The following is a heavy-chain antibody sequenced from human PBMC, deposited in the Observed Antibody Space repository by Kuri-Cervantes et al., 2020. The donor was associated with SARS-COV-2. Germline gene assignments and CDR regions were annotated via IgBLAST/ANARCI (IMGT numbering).Heavy chain of an antibody. D-gene: IGHD1-26*01. V-gene: IGHV3-21*01. CDR2: ISSSSSYI. J-gene: IGHJ4*02. CDR1: GFTFSSYS. Sequence: GESLKISCAASGFTFSSYSMNWVRQAPGKGLEWVSSISSSSSYIYYADSVKGRFTISRDNAKNTLYLQMNSLRAEDTAVYYCARSSGAFNCWGQGTLVTVSS. CDR3: ARSSGAFNC.